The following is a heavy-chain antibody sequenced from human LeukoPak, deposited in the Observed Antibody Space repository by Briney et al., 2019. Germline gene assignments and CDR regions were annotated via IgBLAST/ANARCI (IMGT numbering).Heavy chain of an antibody. V-gene: IGHV3-23*01. J-gene: IGHJ4*02. CDR3: AKRGVVIRVILVGFHKEAYYFDS. CDR2: ISGSGGGT. CDR1: GITLSNYG. Sequence: GGSLRLSCAVSGITLSNYGMSWVRQAPGKGLEWVAGISGSGGGTKYADSVKGRFTISRDNSKNTMFLQMTSPRAEDTAVYFCAKRGVVIRVILVGFHKEAYYFDSWGQGALVTVSS. D-gene: IGHD3-22*01.